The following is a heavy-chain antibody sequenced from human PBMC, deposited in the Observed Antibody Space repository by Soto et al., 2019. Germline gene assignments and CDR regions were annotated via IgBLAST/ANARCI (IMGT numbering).Heavy chain of an antibody. D-gene: IGHD6-19*01. CDR3: ARDSAGSRDYYAMDV. CDR2: IYYSGST. J-gene: IGHJ6*02. Sequence: PSETLSLTCTVSGGSISSYYWSWIRQPPGKGLEWIGYIYYSGSTNYNPSLKSRVTISVDTSKNQFSLKLSSVTAADTAVYYCARDSAGSRDYYAMDVWGQGTTVTVSS. V-gene: IGHV4-59*01. CDR1: GGSISSYY.